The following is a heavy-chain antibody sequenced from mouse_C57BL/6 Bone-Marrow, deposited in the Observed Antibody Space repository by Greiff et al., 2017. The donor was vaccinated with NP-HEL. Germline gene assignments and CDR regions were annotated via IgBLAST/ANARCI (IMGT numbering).Heavy chain of an antibody. CDR3: AREGQYCYGSSWAY. J-gene: IGHJ3*01. CDR1: GYTFTGYW. CDR2: ILPGSGST. V-gene: IGHV1-9*01. Sequence: QVQLQQSGAELMKPGASVKLSCTATGYTFTGYWIEWVKQRPGHGLEWIGEILPGSGSTNYNEKFKGKATFTADTSSNTAYMQLSSLTTEDSAIYYGAREGQYCYGSSWAYWGQGTLVTVSA. D-gene: IGHD1-1*01.